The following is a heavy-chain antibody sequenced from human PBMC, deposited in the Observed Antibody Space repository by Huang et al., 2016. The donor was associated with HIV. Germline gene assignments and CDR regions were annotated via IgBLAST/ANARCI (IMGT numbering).Heavy chain of an antibody. CDR2: SSWNSANI. J-gene: IGHJ4*02. CDR3: VKGDIVGTANFFDY. CDR1: GFRFDNSA. Sequence: EAQLVESGGNLIQTGGSLRLACAAFGFRFDNSAMYWVRQAPGKGLEWVSSSSWNSANIAYGDSVKGRFTISRDNARNSLYLQMNSLRPDDTALYYCVKGDIVGTANFFDYWGQGTQVSVSS. D-gene: IGHD1-26*01. V-gene: IGHV3-9*01.